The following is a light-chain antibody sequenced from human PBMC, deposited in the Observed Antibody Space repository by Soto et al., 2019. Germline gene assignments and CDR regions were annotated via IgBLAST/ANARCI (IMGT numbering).Light chain of an antibody. CDR2: SAS. CDR3: QKYDSAPT. CDR1: RGIGNA. Sequence: DIQMTQSPSSLSASVGDRVTITCRPSRGIGNALAWYQQKPGTAPKLLIHSASTLQSGVPSRFSGSGSGTDFTLTISSLQPEDVASYYCQKYDSAPTFGPGTKVEIK. V-gene: IGKV1-27*01. J-gene: IGKJ1*01.